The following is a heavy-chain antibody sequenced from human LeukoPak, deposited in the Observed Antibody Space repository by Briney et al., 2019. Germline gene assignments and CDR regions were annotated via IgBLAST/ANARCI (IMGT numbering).Heavy chain of an antibody. D-gene: IGHD2-15*01. V-gene: IGHV1-24*01. CDR3: ATDRLYCSGGSCFRWFDP. CDR2: FDPEDGET. J-gene: IGHJ5*02. CDR1: GYTLTELS. Sequence: GASVKFSCKVSGYTLTELSMHGGRRAPGNGVEWRGGFDPEDGETIYAQKFQGRVTMTEDTSTDTAYMELSSLRSEDTAVYYCATDRLYCSGGSCFRWFDPWGQGTLVTVSS.